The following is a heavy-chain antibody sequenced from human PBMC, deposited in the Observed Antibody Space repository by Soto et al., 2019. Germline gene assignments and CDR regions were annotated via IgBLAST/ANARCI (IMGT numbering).Heavy chain of an antibody. CDR3: ARVPETALGWLPGYGMEV. J-gene: IGHJ6*02. V-gene: IGHV3-21*01. D-gene: IGHD5-12*01. Sequence: PVGSLRLSCAASGCTFSSYSMNWVRQSPGKGLEWVSSISSSSSYIYYADSVKGRFTISRDNAKNSLYLQMNSLRAEDTAVYYCARVPETALGWLPGYGMEVWGQGTTVTVSS. CDR2: ISSSSSYI. CDR1: GCTFSSYS.